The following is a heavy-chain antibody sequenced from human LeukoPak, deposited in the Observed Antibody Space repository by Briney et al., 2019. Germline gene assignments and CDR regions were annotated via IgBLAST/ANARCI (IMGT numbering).Heavy chain of an antibody. CDR3: ARQLTTTYYNYFMDV. Sequence: SVKVSCKASGGTFSSYTFSWVRQAPGQGLEWMGGIIPIFGTSKYAQKFRGRVTITADGSTSTAYMDLSSLTSDDTAVYYCARQLTTTYYNYFMDVWGQGTTVTVSS. J-gene: IGHJ6*03. D-gene: IGHD4-11*01. V-gene: IGHV1-69*13. CDR1: GGTFSSYT. CDR2: IIPIFGTS.